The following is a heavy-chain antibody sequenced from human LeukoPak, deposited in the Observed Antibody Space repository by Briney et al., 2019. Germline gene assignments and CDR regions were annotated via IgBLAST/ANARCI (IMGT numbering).Heavy chain of an antibody. D-gene: IGHD3-9*01. V-gene: IGHV4-59*08. CDR1: GGSISSYY. J-gene: IGHJ3*02. CDR3: ARHSVLRYFDWLLIDI. CDR2: IYYSGST. Sequence: SETLSLTCTVSGGSISSYYWSWIRQPPGKGLEWIGYIYYSGSTNYNPSLKSRVTISVDTSKNQFSLKLSSVAAADTAVYYCARHSVLRYFDWLLIDIWGQGTMVTVSS.